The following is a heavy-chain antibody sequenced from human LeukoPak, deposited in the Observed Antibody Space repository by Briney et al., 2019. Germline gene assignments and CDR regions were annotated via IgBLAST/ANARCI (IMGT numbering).Heavy chain of an antibody. CDR1: GGSISSGSYY. V-gene: IGHV4-61*02. D-gene: IGHD2-2*01. CDR3: ARSPGYCSSTSCYPNWYFDL. Sequence: SETLPLTCTVSGGSISSGSYYWSWIRQPAGKGLEWIGRIYTSGSTNYNPSLKSRVTISVDTSKNQFSLKLSSVTAADTAVYYCARSPGYCSSTSCYPNWYFDLWGRGTLVTVSS. J-gene: IGHJ2*01. CDR2: IYTSGST.